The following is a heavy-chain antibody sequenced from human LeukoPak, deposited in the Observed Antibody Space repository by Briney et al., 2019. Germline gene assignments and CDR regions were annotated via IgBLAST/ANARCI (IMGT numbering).Heavy chain of an antibody. CDR1: GFAFSSSE. CDR2: INSATTI. V-gene: IGHV3-48*03. D-gene: IGHD3-10*01. Sequence: GGSLRLSCGASGFAFSSSEMDWVRQAPGKGLEWVASINSATTIYYADSVKGRFTISRDNTKNSVYLQMSSLSAEDTAVYYCARGYYYGSGSYSLVSDYWGQGILVTVSS. CDR3: ARGYYYGSGSYSLVSDY. J-gene: IGHJ4*02.